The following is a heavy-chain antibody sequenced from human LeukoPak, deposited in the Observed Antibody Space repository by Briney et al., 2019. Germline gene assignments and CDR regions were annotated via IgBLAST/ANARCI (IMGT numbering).Heavy chain of an antibody. CDR3: ARDLSGVTGYTYGRGIDY. CDR2: ISSSSSYI. J-gene: IGHJ4*02. V-gene: IGHV3-21*01. CDR1: GFTFSSYS. Sequence: PGGSLRLSCAASGFTFSSYSMNWVRRAPGKGLEWVSSISSSSSYIYYADSVKGRFTISRDNAKTSLYLQMNSLRAEDTAVYYCARDLSGVTGYTYGRGIDYWGQGTLVTVSS. D-gene: IGHD5-18*01.